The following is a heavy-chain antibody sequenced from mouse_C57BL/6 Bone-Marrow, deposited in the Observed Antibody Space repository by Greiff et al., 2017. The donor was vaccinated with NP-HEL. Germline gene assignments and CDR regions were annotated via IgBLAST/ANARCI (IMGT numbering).Heavy chain of an antibody. J-gene: IGHJ2*01. V-gene: IGHV1-55*01. CDR3: AREGAQATTFDY. CDR2: IYPGSGST. Sequence: QVQLQQPGAELVKPGASVKMSCKASGYTFTSYWITWVKQRPGKGLEWIGDIYPGSGSTNYNEKFKSKATLTVDTSSSTAYMQLSSLTSEDSAVYDCAREGAQATTFDYWGQGTTLTVSS. D-gene: IGHD3-2*02. CDR1: GYTFTSYW.